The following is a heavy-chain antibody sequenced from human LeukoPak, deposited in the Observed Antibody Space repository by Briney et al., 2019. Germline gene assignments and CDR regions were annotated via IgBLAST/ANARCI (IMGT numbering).Heavy chain of an antibody. Sequence: ASVKVSCKASGYTFTGYYMHWVRQAPGQGLEWMGWINPNSGGTNYAKKFPGRVNMTRDTSISTAYMELSRLRSDDTAVYYCARVRYEYSSSFSYFDYWGQGTLVTVSS. D-gene: IGHD6-6*01. CDR1: GYTFTGYY. CDR3: ARVRYEYSSSFSYFDY. CDR2: INPNSGGT. V-gene: IGHV1-2*02. J-gene: IGHJ4*02.